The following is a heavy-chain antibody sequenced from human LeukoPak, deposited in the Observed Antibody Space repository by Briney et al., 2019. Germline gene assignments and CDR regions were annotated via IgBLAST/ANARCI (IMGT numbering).Heavy chain of an antibody. CDR1: GLTFSSYN. CDR3: ARDLISGAYTFDY. D-gene: IGHD1-26*01. J-gene: IGHJ4*02. CDR2: ISSSSDTI. Sequence: TGGSLRLSCAASGLTFSSYNMNWVRQAPGKGLEWVSYISSSSDTIYYADSAKGRFTISRDNAKNSLYLQMNSLRDEDTAAYYCARDLISGAYTFDYWGQGTLVTVSS. V-gene: IGHV3-48*02.